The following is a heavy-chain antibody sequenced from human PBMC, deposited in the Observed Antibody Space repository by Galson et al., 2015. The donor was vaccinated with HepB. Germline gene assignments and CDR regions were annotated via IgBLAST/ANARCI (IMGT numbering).Heavy chain of an antibody. CDR3: ARFAGGGYSTSWYRSGFDY. CDR1: GFTFSGYW. CDR2: IKEDESEK. V-gene: IGHV3-7*05. D-gene: IGHD6-13*01. Sequence: SLRLSCAAAGFTFSGYWVTWVRQAPGKGLEWVANIKEDESEKYYVDSVKGRFTISRDSAKNSLYLQLNSLRAEDTAVYFCARFAGGGYSTSWYRSGFDYWGQGTLVIVSS. J-gene: IGHJ4*02.